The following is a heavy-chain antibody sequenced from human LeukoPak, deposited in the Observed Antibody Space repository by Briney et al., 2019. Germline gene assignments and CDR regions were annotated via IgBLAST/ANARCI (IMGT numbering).Heavy chain of an antibody. V-gene: IGHV1-2*06. CDR3: ARDYCGGDCFPDS. D-gene: IGHD2-21*02. Sequence: ASMKVSCKTSGYTFTGYYVHWVRQAPGQGLEWMGRINPNSGDTNYAQKFQGRVTMTRDTSISTAYMGLSRLRSDDTAVYYCARDYCGGDCFPDSWGQGTLVTVSS. CDR2: INPNSGDT. CDR1: GYTFTGYY. J-gene: IGHJ4*02.